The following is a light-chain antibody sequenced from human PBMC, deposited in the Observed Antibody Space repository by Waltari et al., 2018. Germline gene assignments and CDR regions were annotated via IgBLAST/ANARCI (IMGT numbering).Light chain of an antibody. V-gene: IGKV6-21*01. Sequence: EVVLTQSPDFQSVTPKEKVTITCRASQNIGSSLPWYQPKPDQPPKLLIRFASQSFSGAPSRFSGSGSGTDFTLTINSLEAEDAATYYCHQSGILPRTFGQGAKVEV. J-gene: IGKJ1*01. CDR2: FAS. CDR3: HQSGILPRT. CDR1: QNIGSS.